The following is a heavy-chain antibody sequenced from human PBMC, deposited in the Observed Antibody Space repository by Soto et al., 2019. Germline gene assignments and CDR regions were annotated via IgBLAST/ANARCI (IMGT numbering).Heavy chain of an antibody. D-gene: IGHD3-22*01. V-gene: IGHV4-34*01. CDR1: GGSFSGYY. Sequence: QVQLQQWGAGLLKPSETLSLTCAVYGGSFSGYYWSWIRQPPGKGLEWIGEINHSGSTNYNPSLKSRVTISVDTSKNHFSLKLSSVTAADTALYYCSRASGYYYRLAYWGQGTLVTVSS. J-gene: IGHJ4*02. CDR2: INHSGST. CDR3: SRASGYYYRLAY.